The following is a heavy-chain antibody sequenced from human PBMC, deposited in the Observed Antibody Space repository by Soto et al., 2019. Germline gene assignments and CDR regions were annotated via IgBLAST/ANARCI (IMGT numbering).Heavy chain of an antibody. V-gene: IGHV4-31*03. CDR2: IFYSGST. D-gene: IGHD1-1*01. J-gene: IGHJ4*02. CDR1: GGSISSGGYY. Sequence: QVQLQESGPGLVKPSQTLSLTCTVSGGSISSGGYYWSWIRQLPGKGLDWIGYIFYSGSTYYNPSLKSRVTISVDTAKTQCSLNLSSVTAADTAVYYCAREVQPPYYFDQWGQGTLVTVSS. CDR3: AREVQPPYYFDQ.